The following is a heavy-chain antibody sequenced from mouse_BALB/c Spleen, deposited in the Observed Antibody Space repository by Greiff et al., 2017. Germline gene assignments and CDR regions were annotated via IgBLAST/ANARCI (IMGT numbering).Heavy chain of an antibody. CDR1: GFTFNTYA. CDR3: VRGTGMPSMDY. Sequence: EVQVVESGGGLVQPKGSLKLSCAASGFTFNTYAMNWVRQAPGKGLEWVARIRSKSNNYATYYADSVKDRFTISSDDSQSMLYLQMNNLKTEDTAMYYCVRGTGMPSMDYWGQGTSVTVSS. CDR2: IRSKSNNYAT. V-gene: IGHV10-1*02. J-gene: IGHJ4*01. D-gene: IGHD4-1*01.